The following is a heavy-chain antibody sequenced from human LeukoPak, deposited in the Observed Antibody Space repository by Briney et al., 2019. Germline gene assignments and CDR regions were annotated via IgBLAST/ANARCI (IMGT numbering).Heavy chain of an antibody. CDR1: GYTFTSYG. D-gene: IGHD6-13*01. V-gene: IGHV1-18*01. CDR2: ISAYNGNT. J-gene: IGHJ4*02. Sequence: ASVKVSCKASGYTFTSYGISWVRQAPGQGLEWMGWISAYNGNTNYAQKLQGRVTMTTDTSTSTAYMELSRLRSDDTAVYYCSRVVIAAASFDYWGQGTLVTVSS. CDR3: SRVVIAAASFDY.